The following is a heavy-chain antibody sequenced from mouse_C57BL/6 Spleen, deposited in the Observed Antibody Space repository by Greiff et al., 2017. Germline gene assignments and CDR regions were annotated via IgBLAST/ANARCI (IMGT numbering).Heavy chain of an antibody. V-gene: IGHV1-69*01. CDR3: ARGYYGSSSAWFAY. CDR2: IDPSDSYT. D-gene: IGHD1-1*01. CDR1: GYTFTSYW. J-gene: IGHJ3*01. Sequence: QVQLKQPGAELVMPGASVKLSCKASGYTFTSYWMHWVKLRPGQGLEWIGEIDPSDSYTNYHQKFKGKSTLTVDKSSSTAYMQLSSLTSEDSAVYYCARGYYGSSSAWFAYWGQGTLVTVSA.